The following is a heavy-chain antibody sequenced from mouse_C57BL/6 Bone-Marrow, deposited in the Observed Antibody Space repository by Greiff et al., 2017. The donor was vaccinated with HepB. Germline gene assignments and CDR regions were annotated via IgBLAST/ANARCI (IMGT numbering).Heavy chain of an antibody. CDR2: INPNNGGT. CDR1: GYTFTDYN. V-gene: IGHV1-18*01. D-gene: IGHD2-10*02. CDR3: ARRRYGNYLYYYAMDY. Sequence: VQLQQSGPELVKPGASVKIPCKASGYTFTDYNMDWVKQSHGKSLEWIGDINPNNGGTIYNQKFKGKATLTVDKSSSTAYMELRSLTSEDTAVYYCARRRYGNYLYYYAMDYWGQGTSVTVSS. J-gene: IGHJ4*01.